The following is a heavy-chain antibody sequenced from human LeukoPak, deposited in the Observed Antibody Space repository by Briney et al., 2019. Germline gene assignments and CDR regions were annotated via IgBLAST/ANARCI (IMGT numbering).Heavy chain of an antibody. V-gene: IGHV4-59*01. Sequence: SETLSLTCTVSGGSISSYYWSWIRQPPGKGLEWIGYIYYSGSTNYNPSLKSRVTISVDTSKNQFSLKLSSVNAADTAVYYCARAKSPVSSGWNYWGQGTLVTVSS. CDR2: IYYSGST. D-gene: IGHD6-19*01. CDR1: GGSISSYY. J-gene: IGHJ4*02. CDR3: ARAKSPVSSGWNY.